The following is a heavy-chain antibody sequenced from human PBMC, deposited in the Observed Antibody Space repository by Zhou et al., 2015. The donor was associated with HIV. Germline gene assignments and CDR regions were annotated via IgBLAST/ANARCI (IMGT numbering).Heavy chain of an antibody. CDR3: ARVQNYYDSSGYLDY. Sequence: QVQLVQSGTEVRKPGSSVKVSCKASGGTFSGSDISWVRQAPGQGLEWMGGITPMFEIEKCAQKFRSRLNITVDKLTSVAYMELSSPTSDDTAVYYCARVQNYYDSSGYLDYWGQGTLVTVSS. CDR1: GGTFSGSD. V-gene: IGHV1-69*17. J-gene: IGHJ4*02. D-gene: IGHD3-22*01. CDR2: ITPMFEIE.